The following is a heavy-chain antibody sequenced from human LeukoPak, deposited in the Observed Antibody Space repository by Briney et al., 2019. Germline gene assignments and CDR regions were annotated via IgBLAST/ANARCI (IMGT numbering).Heavy chain of an antibody. D-gene: IGHD3-10*01. V-gene: IGHV3-23*01. CDR2: ISGSGGST. CDR3: AKVTDAPMVRGVHFDY. J-gene: IGHJ4*02. CDR1: GFAFSSYA. Sequence: GGSLRLSCAASGFAFSSYAMSWVRQAPGKGLEWVSAISGSGGSTYYADSVKGRFTISRDNSKNTLYLQMNSLRAEDTAVYYCAKVTDAPMVRGVHFDYWGQGTLVTVSS.